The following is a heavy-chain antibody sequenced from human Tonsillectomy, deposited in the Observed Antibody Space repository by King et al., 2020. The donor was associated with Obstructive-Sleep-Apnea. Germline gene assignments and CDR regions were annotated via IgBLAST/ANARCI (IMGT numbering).Heavy chain of an antibody. J-gene: IGHJ4*02. CDR1: GFTFSSYS. D-gene: IGHD3-10*01. V-gene: IGHV3-48*04. CDR2: ISSSSSTI. Sequence: VQLVESGGGLVQPGGSLRLSCAASGFTFSSYSMNWVRQAPGKGLEWVSYISSSSSTIYYADSVKGRFTISRDNAKNSLYLQMDSLRAEDTAVYYCARDLRFAFDYWGQGTLVTVSS. CDR3: ARDLRFAFDY.